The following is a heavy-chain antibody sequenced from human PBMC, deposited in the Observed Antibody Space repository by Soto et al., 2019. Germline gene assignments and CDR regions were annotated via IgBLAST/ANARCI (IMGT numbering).Heavy chain of an antibody. D-gene: IGHD6-13*01. Sequence: GGSLRLSCTASEITLNIYWMHWIRQAPGKGLVWVSRINPESTTLTYADSVTGRFTISRDSAKNTLYLQMSSLRAEDTAVYYCAKDRASSWEGPSWGQGTLVTVSS. CDR3: AKDRASSWEGPS. CDR1: EITLNIYW. V-gene: IGHV3-74*01. J-gene: IGHJ4*02. CDR2: INPESTTL.